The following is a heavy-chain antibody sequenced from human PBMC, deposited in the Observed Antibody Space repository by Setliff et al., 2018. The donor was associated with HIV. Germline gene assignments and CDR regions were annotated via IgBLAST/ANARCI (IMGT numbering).Heavy chain of an antibody. Sequence: SGPTLVNPTQTLTLTCTFSGLSLSTSGVGVGWIRQSPGKALEWLAFIYWNNNKHYSTSLKSRLTISRDNSKNTLYLQMNSLRVEDTALYYCAKDDGSYWGNYFDSWGQGTLVTVSS. CDR2: IYWNNNK. CDR1: GLSLSTSGVG. V-gene: IGHV2-5*01. D-gene: IGHD1-26*01. CDR3: AKDDGSYWGNYFDS. J-gene: IGHJ4*02.